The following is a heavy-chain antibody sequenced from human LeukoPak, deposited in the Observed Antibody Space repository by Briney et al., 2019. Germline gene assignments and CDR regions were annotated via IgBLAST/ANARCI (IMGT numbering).Heavy chain of an antibody. CDR3: ARDGGSGWYDY. J-gene: IGHJ4*02. V-gene: IGHV1-69*06. D-gene: IGHD6-19*01. CDR2: IIPIFGTA. CDR1: GGTFSSYA. Sequence: GASVKVSCKASGGTFSSYAISWVRQAPGQGLEWMGGIIPIFGTANYAQKFQGRVTITADKSTSTAYMELRSLRSEDTAVYYCARDGGSGWYDYWGQGTLVTVSS.